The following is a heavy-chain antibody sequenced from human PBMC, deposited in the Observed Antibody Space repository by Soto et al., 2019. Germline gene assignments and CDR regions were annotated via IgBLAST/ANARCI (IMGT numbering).Heavy chain of an antibody. CDR1: GFTFSSDW. V-gene: IGHV3-74*01. Sequence: GGSLRLSCAASGFTFSSDWMHWVRQAPGKGLEWDSRIDTDGSGTSYADSVKGRFTISRDNANNILYLQMNSLRAEDTAVYYCAREEDCSGGSCYWWFDPWGQGTLVTVSS. J-gene: IGHJ5*02. CDR2: IDTDGSGT. D-gene: IGHD2-15*01. CDR3: AREEDCSGGSCYWWFDP.